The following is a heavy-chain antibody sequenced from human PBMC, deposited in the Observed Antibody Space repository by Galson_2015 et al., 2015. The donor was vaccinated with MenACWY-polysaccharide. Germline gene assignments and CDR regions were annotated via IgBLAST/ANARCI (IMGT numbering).Heavy chain of an antibody. D-gene: IGHD3-10*01. CDR2: TYYRSKWYY. J-gene: IGHJ4*02. CDR3: ARSSGLLDY. CDR1: GDSVSSNSAA. Sequence: CAISGDSVSSNSAAWNWIRQSPSRGLEWLGRTYYRSKWYYDYAVSVRSRITVNPDTSKNQFSLQMNSVTPEDTAVYYCARSSGLLDYWGRGTLVTVSS. V-gene: IGHV6-1*01.